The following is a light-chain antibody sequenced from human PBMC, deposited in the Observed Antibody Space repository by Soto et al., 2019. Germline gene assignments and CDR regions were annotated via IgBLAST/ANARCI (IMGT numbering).Light chain of an antibody. CDR2: DAS. CDR1: HNINRW. Sequence: DIQMTQSPSIMSASVGDRDTITPRASHNINRWLAWYQQKPGKAPKLLIYDASRLESGVPSRFGGSGSGTEFTLSISSLQPDDFAIYYCQEYNSYSMTFGPGTKVEIK. CDR3: QEYNSYSMT. J-gene: IGKJ1*01. V-gene: IGKV1-5*01.